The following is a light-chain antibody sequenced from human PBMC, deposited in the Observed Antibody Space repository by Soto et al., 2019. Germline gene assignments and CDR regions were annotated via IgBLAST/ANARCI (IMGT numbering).Light chain of an antibody. V-gene: IGLV3-1*01. J-gene: IGLJ2*01. CDR1: KLGDKY. CDR2: QDS. Sequence: SSELTQPSSVSVSPGQTASITCSGDKLGDKYACWYQQKPGQSPVLVMYQDSKRPSGIPERFSGSNSGNTATLTISGTQAMDEADYYCQAWDSSTVVFGGGTKVTVL. CDR3: QAWDSSTVV.